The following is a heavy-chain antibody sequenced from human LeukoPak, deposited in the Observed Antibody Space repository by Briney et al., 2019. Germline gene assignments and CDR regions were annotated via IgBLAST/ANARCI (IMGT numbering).Heavy chain of an antibody. Sequence: PGGSLRLSCAASGFTFSSYAMSWIRQAPGKGLEWASYISSSGSTIYYADSVKGRFTISRDNAKNSLYLQMNSLRAEDTAVYYCARLTGGSHADDPWGQGTLVTVSS. CDR2: ISSSGSTI. CDR1: GFTFSSYA. CDR3: ARLTGGSHADDP. V-gene: IGHV3-11*01. J-gene: IGHJ5*02. D-gene: IGHD3-16*01.